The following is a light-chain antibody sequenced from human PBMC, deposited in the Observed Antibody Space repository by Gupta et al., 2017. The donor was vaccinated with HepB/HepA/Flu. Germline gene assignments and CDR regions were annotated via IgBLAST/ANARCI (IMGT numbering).Light chain of an antibody. V-gene: IGLV1-40*01. J-gene: IGLJ1*01. CDR2: VNN. Sequence: QSVLTQPPSVSGAPGQRVTISCIVSSSNIGAGYDVHWYQQLPGATPKVLIYVNNNRPSGVPDRFSGSKSGTSASLAITGLQAEDEADYYCQAYDSSLSGWVFGTGTKVTVL. CDR3: QAYDSSLSGWV. CDR1: SSNIGAGYD.